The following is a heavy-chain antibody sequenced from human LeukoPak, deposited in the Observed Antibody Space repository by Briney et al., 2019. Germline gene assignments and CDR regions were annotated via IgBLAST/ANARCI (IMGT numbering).Heavy chain of an antibody. CDR1: GGSISPYY. CDR3: ARVGLDYGSGSYPFDY. V-gene: IGHV4-59*01. CDR2: IYYSGST. J-gene: IGHJ4*02. D-gene: IGHD3-10*01. Sequence: SETLSLTCTVSGGSISPYYWSWIRQPPGKGLEWIGYIYYSGSTNYNPSLKSRVTISVDTSKNQFSLKLSSVTAADTAVYYCARVGLDYGSGSYPFDYWGQGTLVTVSS.